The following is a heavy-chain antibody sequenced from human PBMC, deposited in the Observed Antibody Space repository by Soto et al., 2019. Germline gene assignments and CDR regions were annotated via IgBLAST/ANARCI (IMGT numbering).Heavy chain of an antibody. Sequence: PGGSLRLSCAASGFTFKTYGMHWVRQAPGKGLEWVAVTSYEGDQDYYGDSLKGRFTIPRNNSKNTLYLQMNSLRAEDTAIYYCARVGGQGQLLAPFDLWGQGTLVTVSS. J-gene: IGHJ5*02. CDR3: ARVGGQGQLLAPFDL. CDR2: TSYEGDQD. CDR1: GFTFKTYG. D-gene: IGHD1-1*01. V-gene: IGHV3-33*08.